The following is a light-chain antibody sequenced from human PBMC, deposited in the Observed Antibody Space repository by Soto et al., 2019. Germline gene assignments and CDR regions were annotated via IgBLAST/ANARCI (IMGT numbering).Light chain of an antibody. CDR3: QQFNNYPLT. CDR2: DAS. V-gene: IGKV1-5*01. CDR1: QSISSW. J-gene: IGKJ4*01. Sequence: IQLTQSPSSLSASVGDRVTITCRASQSISSWLAWYQQKQGKAPKILIYDASSLESGVPSRFRGSGSGTDFTLTISRLQPEDFETYYCQQFNNYPLTFGGGTKVDIK.